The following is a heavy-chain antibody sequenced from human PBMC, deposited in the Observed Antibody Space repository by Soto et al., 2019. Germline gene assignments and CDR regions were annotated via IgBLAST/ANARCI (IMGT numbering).Heavy chain of an antibody. CDR3: AKDPRVPAAIYYYGMDV. J-gene: IGHJ6*02. CDR2: ISYDGSNK. CDR1: GFTFSSYG. Sequence: GGSLRLSCAASGFTFSSYGMHWVRQAPGKGLEWVAVISYDGSNKYYADSVKGRFTISRDNSKNTLYLQMNSLRAEDTAVYYCAKDPRVPAAIYYYGMDVWGQGTTVTVSS. D-gene: IGHD2-2*01. V-gene: IGHV3-30*18.